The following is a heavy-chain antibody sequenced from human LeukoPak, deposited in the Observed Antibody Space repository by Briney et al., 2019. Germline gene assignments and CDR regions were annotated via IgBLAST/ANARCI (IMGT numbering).Heavy chain of an antibody. V-gene: IGHV3-23*01. CDR3: AKDRYCGGGTCYWSYFDY. CDR2: ISGGGGST. Sequence: TGGSLRLSCAASGFTFRTYAMSWVRQAPGKGLEWVSAISGGGGSTYYADSVKGRFTISRDNSKKTLFLQMNSLRAEDTAVYYCAKDRYCGGGTCYWSYFDYWGQGTLVTVSS. J-gene: IGHJ4*02. D-gene: IGHD2-15*01. CDR1: GFTFRTYA.